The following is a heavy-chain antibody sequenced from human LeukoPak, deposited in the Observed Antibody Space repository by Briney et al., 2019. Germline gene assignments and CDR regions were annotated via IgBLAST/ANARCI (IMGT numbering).Heavy chain of an antibody. CDR3: VRDLGISGWYAPPLGYFDS. CDR1: GYTFSAYC. CDR2: INPKSGGT. J-gene: IGHJ4*02. Sequence: ASVKVSCKASGYTFSAYCMHWVRQAPGQGLEWMGWINPKSGGTNYAQQFQDRVTMTRDTSISSTYMELSRLKSDDTAVYYCVRDLGISGWYAPPLGYFDSWGQGTLVTVSS. D-gene: IGHD6-19*01. V-gene: IGHV1-2*02.